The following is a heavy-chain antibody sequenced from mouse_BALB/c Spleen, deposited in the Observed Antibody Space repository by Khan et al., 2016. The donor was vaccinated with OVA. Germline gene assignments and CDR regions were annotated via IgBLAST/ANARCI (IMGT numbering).Heavy chain of an antibody. D-gene: IGHD1-1*01. CDR1: GYTFINYW. J-gene: IGHJ2*01. CDR2: INPSTAYT. CDR3: ARRGLRWDFDY. Sequence: VELVESGAELAKPGASVKMSCKASGYTFINYWILWVKQRPGQGLEWIGYINPSTAYTEYNQNFKDKATLTADKSSRTAYMQLSSLTPEDSAVYYCARRGLRWDFDYWGQGTTLTVSS. V-gene: IGHV1-7*01.